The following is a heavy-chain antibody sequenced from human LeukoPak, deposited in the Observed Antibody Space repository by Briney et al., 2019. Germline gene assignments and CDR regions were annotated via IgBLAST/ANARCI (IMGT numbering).Heavy chain of an antibody. CDR3: ARAYHSSWYLNWFDP. Sequence: SETLSLTCAVYGGSFSGYYWSWIRQPPGKGLEWIGSIYHSGSTYYNPSLKSRVTISLDTSKNQFSLKLSPVTAADTAIYYCARAYHSSWYLNWFDPWGQGTLVTVSS. CDR1: GGSFSGYY. CDR2: IYHSGST. J-gene: IGHJ5*02. V-gene: IGHV4-34*01. D-gene: IGHD6-13*01.